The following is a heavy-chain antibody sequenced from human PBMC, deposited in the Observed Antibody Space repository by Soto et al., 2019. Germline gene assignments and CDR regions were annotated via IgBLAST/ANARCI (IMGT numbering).Heavy chain of an antibody. Sequence: SETLSLTCTVSGGSISSYFWSWIRQPPGKGLEWIGYIDYSGSTNYNPSLRSRVTISVDTSKNQFSLKLTSVTAADTAVFYCARAGTAMVQLDYWGQGTLVTVSS. CDR1: GGSISSYF. V-gene: IGHV4-59*01. D-gene: IGHD5-18*01. J-gene: IGHJ4*02. CDR3: ARAGTAMVQLDY. CDR2: IDYSGST.